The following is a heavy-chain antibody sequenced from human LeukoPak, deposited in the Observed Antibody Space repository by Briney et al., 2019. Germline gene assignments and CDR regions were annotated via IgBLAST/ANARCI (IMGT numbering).Heavy chain of an antibody. J-gene: IGHJ4*02. D-gene: IGHD3-10*01. Sequence: GGSLRLSCAASGYTFSSYSMNWVRQAPGKGLEWVSSISSSSSYIYYADSVKGRFTISRDDAKNSLYLQMNSLRAEDTAVYYCARAWEDYYGSGSYFDYWGQGTLVTVSS. CDR3: ARAWEDYYGSGSYFDY. CDR2: ISSSSSYI. V-gene: IGHV3-21*01. CDR1: GYTFSSYS.